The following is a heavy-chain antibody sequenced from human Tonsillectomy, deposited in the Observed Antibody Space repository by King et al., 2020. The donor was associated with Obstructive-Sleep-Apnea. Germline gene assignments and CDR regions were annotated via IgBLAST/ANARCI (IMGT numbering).Heavy chain of an antibody. J-gene: IGHJ6*02. V-gene: IGHV4-39*07. D-gene: IGHD6-6*01. CDR1: GDSISSGFYS. CDR2: ILYSGGT. Sequence: QLQESGPGLVKPSETLSLTCTVSGDSISSGFYSWGWIRQPPGKGPEWIGTILYSGGTHYSPSLMSRVTMSVDRSKNLLSLRLTSVTAADTAVYFCARVGYGSSFGMDVWGQGTTVTVSS. CDR3: ARVGYGSSFGMDV.